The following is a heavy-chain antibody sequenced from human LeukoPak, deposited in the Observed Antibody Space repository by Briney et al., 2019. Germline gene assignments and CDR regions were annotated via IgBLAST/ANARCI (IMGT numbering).Heavy chain of an antibody. D-gene: IGHD6-19*01. CDR3: ARRYSSGWYDY. J-gene: IGHJ4*02. V-gene: IGHV4-34*01. CDR2: INHSGST. CDR1: GGSFSGYY. Sequence: SETLSLTCAVYGGSFSGYYWSWIRQPPGKGLEWIGEINHSGSTYYNPSLKSRVTISVDTSKNQFSLKLSSVTAADTAVYYCARRYSSGWYDYWGQGTLVTVSS.